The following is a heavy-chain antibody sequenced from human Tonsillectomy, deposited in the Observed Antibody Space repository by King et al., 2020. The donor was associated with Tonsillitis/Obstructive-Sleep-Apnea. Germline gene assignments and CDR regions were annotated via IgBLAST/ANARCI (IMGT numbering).Heavy chain of an antibody. V-gene: IGHV3-33*01. CDR1: GFTFSSYG. D-gene: IGHD5-12*01. J-gene: IGHJ6*03. CDR3: ARDQGVDIVATIHYYYYMDV. Sequence: QLVQSGGGVVQPGRSLRLSCAASGFTFSSYGMHWVRQAPGKGLEWVAVIWYDGSNKYYADSVKGRFTISRDNSKNTLYLQMNSLRAEDTAVYYCARDQGVDIVATIHYYYYMDVWGKGTTVTVSS. CDR2: IWYDGSNK.